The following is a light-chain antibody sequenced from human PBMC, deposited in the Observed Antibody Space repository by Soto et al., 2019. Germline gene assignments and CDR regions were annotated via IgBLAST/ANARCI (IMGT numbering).Light chain of an antibody. J-gene: IGLJ1*01. V-gene: IGLV2-14*01. CDR1: SSDVGGYNY. CDR2: DVS. CDR3: SSYTSSSTLA. Sequence: QSVLTQPASVSGSPGQSITISCTGTSSDVGGYNYVSWYQQHPGKAPKLMIYDVSNLPSGVSNRFSGSKSGNTASLTISGLQAEDEADYYCSSYTSSSTLAFGTGTKVTVL.